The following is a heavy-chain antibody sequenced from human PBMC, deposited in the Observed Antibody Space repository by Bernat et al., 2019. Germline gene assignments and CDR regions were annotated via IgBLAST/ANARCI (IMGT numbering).Heavy chain of an antibody. CDR2: IYYSGST. D-gene: IGHD3-22*01. J-gene: IGHJ3*02. V-gene: IGHV4-39*01. Sequence: QLQLQESGPGLVKPSETLSLTCTVSGGSISSSSYYWGWIRQPPGKGLEWIGSIYYSGSTYYNPSRKSRVNISVDKSKNQFSLKLSSVTAADTAVYYCARPWNDYDRSGFQKGYDAFDIWGQGTMVTVSS. CDR3: ARPWNDYDRSGFQKGYDAFDI. CDR1: GGSISSSSYY.